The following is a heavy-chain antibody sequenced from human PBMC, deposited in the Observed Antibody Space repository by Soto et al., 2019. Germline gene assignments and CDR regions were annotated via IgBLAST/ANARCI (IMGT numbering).Heavy chain of an antibody. CDR3: AKAPMNFDKSDYHTDYYGMDV. D-gene: IGHD3-16*01. J-gene: IGHJ6*02. V-gene: IGHV1-2*04. Sequence: ASVKVSCKASGYTFTGYYIHWVRQAPGQGLEWMGWINPNSGGTNFAQKFQGWLTMTSDTSISTAYMELSRLRSDDTAVYYCAKAPMNFDKSDYHTDYYGMDVWGHGTTVTVYS. CDR1: GYTFTGYY. CDR2: INPNSGGT.